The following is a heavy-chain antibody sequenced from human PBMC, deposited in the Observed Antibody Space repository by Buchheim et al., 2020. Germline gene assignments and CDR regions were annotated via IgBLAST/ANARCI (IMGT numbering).Heavy chain of an antibody. CDR3: ARDLRFLEWLSFDYYMDV. CDR1: GGSFSGSY. Sequence: QVQLQQWGAGLLKPSETLSLTCAVYGGSFSGSYWSWIRQPPGKGLEWIGEINHSGSTNYNPSLKSRVTISVDTSTNQFALKLSSVTAADTAVYYCARDLRFLEWLSFDYYMDVWGKGTT. CDR2: INHSGST. D-gene: IGHD3-3*01. J-gene: IGHJ6*03. V-gene: IGHV4-34*01.